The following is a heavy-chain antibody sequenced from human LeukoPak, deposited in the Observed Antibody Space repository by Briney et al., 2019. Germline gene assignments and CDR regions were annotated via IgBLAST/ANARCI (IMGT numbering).Heavy chain of an antibody. J-gene: IGHJ3*02. CDR1: GYRFSTYW. Sequence: GESLKISCKASGYRFSTYWIACVRQMPGKGLEWMGIIYPGDSDTRYSPSFQGQVTISADKSVYTAYLQWSSLKASDTAMYYCARTTVVRGIIINQKPFDIWGQGTMVTVSS. D-gene: IGHD3-10*01. V-gene: IGHV5-51*01. CDR3: ARTTVVRGIIINQKPFDI. CDR2: IYPGDSDT.